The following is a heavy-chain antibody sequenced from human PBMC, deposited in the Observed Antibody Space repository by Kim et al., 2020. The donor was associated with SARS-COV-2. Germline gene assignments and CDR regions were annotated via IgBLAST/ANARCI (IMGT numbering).Heavy chain of an antibody. CDR1: GGSISSSSYY. CDR3: ARLHLIHGSGSYSENYGMDV. CDR2: IYYSGST. J-gene: IGHJ6*02. Sequence: SETLSLTCTVSGGSISSSSYYWGWIRQPPGKGLEWIGSIYYSGSTYYNPSLKSRVTISIDTSKNQFSLKLSSVTAADTAVYYCARLHLIHGSGSYSENYGMDVWGQGTTVTVSS. D-gene: IGHD3-10*01. V-gene: IGHV4-39*01.